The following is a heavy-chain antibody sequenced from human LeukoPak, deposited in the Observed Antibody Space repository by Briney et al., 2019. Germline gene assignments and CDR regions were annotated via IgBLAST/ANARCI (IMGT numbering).Heavy chain of an antibody. CDR3: ARGRQDVDTAMHYYYYYYMDV. CDR1: GGSISSYY. D-gene: IGHD5-18*01. Sequence: SETLSLTCTVSGGSISSYYWSWIRQPPGKGLEWIGYIYYSGSTNYNPSLKSRVTISVDTSKNQFSLKLSSVTAADTAVYYCARGRQDVDTAMHYYYYYYMDVWGKGTTVTVSS. J-gene: IGHJ6*03. V-gene: IGHV4-59*01. CDR2: IYYSGST.